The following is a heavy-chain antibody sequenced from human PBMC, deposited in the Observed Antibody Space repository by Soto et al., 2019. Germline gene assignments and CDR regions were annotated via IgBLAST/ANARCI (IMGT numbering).Heavy chain of an antibody. CDR2: IYYSGST. V-gene: IGHV4-39*01. D-gene: IGHD2-2*02. Sequence: SETMSLTCTASGDSISRSTYYWGWIRQPPGKGLEWIGSIYYSGSTYYRPSLKSRVTISVDTSKNQLSLKLSSVTAADTAVYYCARQVPSAIRLGWFDPWGQGTLVTVSS. CDR1: GDSISRSTYY. J-gene: IGHJ5*02. CDR3: ARQVPSAIRLGWFDP.